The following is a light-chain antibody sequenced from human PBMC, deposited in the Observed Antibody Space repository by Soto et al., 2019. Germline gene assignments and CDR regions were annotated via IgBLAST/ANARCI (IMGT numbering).Light chain of an antibody. CDR1: QSVSSSQ. J-gene: IGKJ2*01. CDR2: GAS. Sequence: EIVMTQSPGTLSLSPGESATLSCRASQSVSSSQVAWYQQKPGQAPRLLIYGASSRATGIADRFSGVGSETDYTLTISRLEPEDLAVYYCQQYATSPHTFGQGTKLEIK. V-gene: IGKV3-20*01. CDR3: QQYATSPHT.